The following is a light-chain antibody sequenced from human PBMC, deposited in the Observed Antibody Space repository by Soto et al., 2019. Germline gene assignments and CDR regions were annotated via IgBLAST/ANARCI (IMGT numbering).Light chain of an antibody. CDR2: EVS. V-gene: IGLV2-23*02. Sequence: QSVLPQPASVSGSPGQSITLSCTGTSSDVGSYNLVSWYQQHPGKAPKLMIYEVSKRPSGVSNRFSGSKSGNTASLTISGLQAEDEADYYCCSYAGSSTLVFGGGTKLTVL. CDR1: SSDVGSYNL. CDR3: CSYAGSSTLV. J-gene: IGLJ3*02.